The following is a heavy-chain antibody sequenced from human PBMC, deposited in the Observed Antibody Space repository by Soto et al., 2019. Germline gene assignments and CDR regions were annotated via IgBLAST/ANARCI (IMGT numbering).Heavy chain of an antibody. D-gene: IGHD4-4*01. J-gene: IGHJ4*02. CDR2: IYNDGST. Sequence: EVQLVESGGGLVQPGGSLRLSCAASGFIVSTSYMSWVRQAPGKGLEWVSIIYNDGSTYYAGSVKGRFTISRDDSKNTLYLQILSLRAEDTAVYYCARDSYTRYWGQGTLVTVSS. V-gene: IGHV3-66*01. CDR3: ARDSYTRY. CDR1: GFIVSTSY.